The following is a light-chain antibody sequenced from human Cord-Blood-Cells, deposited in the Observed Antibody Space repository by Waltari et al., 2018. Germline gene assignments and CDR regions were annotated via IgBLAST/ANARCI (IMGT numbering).Light chain of an antibody. CDR3: QVWDSSSDHPV. CDR2: DDS. Sequence: SYVLTQPPSVSVAPGKTAGITCGGNNIGRKSVPWYQQKPGQAPVLVVYDDSDRPSGIPERFSGSNSGNTATLTISRVEAGDEADYYCQVWDSSSDHPVFGGGTKLTVL. CDR1: NIGRKS. V-gene: IGLV3-21*03. J-gene: IGLJ3*02.